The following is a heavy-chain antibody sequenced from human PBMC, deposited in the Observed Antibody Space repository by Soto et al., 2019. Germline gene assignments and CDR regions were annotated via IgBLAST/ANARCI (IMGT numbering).Heavy chain of an antibody. CDR2: IYYSGST. J-gene: IGHJ6*03. CDR3: ARHTHVLRYYYYMDV. D-gene: IGHD2-8*01. Sequence: SETLSLTCTVSGGSISSYYWSWIRQPPGKGLEWIGYIYYSGSTNYNPSLKSRVTISVDTSKNQFSLKLSSVTAADTAVYYCARHTHVLRYYYYMDVWGKGTTVTVSS. CDR1: GGSISSYY. V-gene: IGHV4-59*08.